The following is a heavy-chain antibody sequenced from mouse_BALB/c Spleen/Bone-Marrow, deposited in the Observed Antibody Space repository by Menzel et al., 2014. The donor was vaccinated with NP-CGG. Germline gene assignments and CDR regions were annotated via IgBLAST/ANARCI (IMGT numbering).Heavy chain of an antibody. CDR1: GFTFSNYG. J-gene: IGHJ2*01. CDR2: ISSGGTYT. Sequence: VQLKESGGDLVKPGESLKLSCAASGFTFSNYGMSWVRQIPDKRLEWVATISSGGTYTFYPDSVKGRFTISRDNTKNTLTLQMTSLKSEDTAMYYCARRRDYDYFDYWGQGTTLTVSS. CDR3: ARRRDYDYFDY. V-gene: IGHV5-6*01. D-gene: IGHD2-4*01.